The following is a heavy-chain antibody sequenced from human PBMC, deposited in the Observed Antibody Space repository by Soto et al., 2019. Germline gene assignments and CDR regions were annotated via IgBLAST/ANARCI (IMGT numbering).Heavy chain of an antibody. CDR3: ANSGSQLAGVDD. CDR1: GFTFSSYG. D-gene: IGHD6-6*01. J-gene: IGHJ4*02. CDR2: ISYDGSNK. Sequence: GGSLRLSCAASGFTFSSYGMHWVRQAPGKGLEWVAVISYDGSNKYYADSVKGRFTISRDNSKNTLYLQMNSLRAEDTAVYYCANSGSQLAGVDDWGQGTRVTVSS. V-gene: IGHV3-30*18.